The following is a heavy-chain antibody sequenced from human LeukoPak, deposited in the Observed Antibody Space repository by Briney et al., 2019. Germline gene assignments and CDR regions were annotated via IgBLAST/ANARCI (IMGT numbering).Heavy chain of an antibody. V-gene: IGHV4-31*03. CDR3: ARAYLELRAAYYYGMDV. CDR1: GGSIRSGDYY. Sequence: SETLSLTCTVSGGSIRSGDYYWSWIRQHPGKGPEWIGYIYYSGSTYYNPSLKSRATMSLDTSKKQFSLKLSSVTAADTAVYYCARAYLELRAAYYYGMDVWGQGTTVTVSS. J-gene: IGHJ6*02. CDR2: IYYSGST. D-gene: IGHD1-7*01.